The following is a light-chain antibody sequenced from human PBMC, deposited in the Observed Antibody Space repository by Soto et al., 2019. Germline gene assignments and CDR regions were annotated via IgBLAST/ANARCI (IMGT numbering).Light chain of an antibody. Sequence: EIVMTPSPATLSVSPGARATLSCRASQSISTELAWYQQKPGQPPRLLIYSASTRATGVPARFTGSGSGSEFTLTISGLQSEDFAVYYCQQGHNWPLTFGQGTRLEI. CDR3: QQGHNWPLT. J-gene: IGKJ2*01. CDR1: QSISTE. CDR2: SAS. V-gene: IGKV3-15*01.